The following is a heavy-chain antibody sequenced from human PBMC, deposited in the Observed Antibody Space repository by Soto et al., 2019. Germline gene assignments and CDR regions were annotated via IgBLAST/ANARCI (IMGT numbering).Heavy chain of an antibody. CDR1: GFTFSSYG. V-gene: IGHV3-33*01. CDR2: IWYDGSNK. Sequence: QVQLVESGGGVVQPGRSLRLSCAASGFTFSSYGMHWVRQAPGKGLEWVAVIWYDGSNKYYADSVKGRFTISRDNSKNTLYLQMNSLRAEDTAVYYCARAQGRRHYYYYYGMDVWGQGTTVTVSS. CDR3: ARAQGRRHYYYYYGMDV. D-gene: IGHD2-15*01. J-gene: IGHJ6*02.